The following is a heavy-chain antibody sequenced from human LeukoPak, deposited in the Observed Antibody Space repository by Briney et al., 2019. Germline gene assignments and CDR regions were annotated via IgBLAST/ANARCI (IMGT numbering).Heavy chain of an antibody. J-gene: IGHJ4*02. CDR3: ATGYSGYDAFDY. Sequence: PGGSLRLSCAASGFTFSSYEMNWVRQAPGKGLEWVSYISSSGSTIYYADFVKGRFTISRDNAKNSLYLQMNSLRAEDTAVYYCATGYSGYDAFDYWGQGTLVTVSS. D-gene: IGHD5-12*01. V-gene: IGHV3-48*03. CDR2: ISSSGSTI. CDR1: GFTFSSYE.